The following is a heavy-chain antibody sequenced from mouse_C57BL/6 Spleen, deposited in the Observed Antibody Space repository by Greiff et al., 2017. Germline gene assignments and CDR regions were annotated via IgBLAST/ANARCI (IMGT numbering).Heavy chain of an antibody. CDR1: GYSFTDYN. CDR2: IHPNYGTT. Sequence: EVKLVESGPELVKPGASVKISCKASGYSFTDYNMNWVKQSNGKSLEWIGVIHPNYGTTSYNQKFKGKATLTVDQSSSTAYMQLNSLTSEDSAVYYCARAPCGSNYGGAYWGQGTLVTVYA. CDR3: ARAPCGSNYGGAY. D-gene: IGHD1-1*01. V-gene: IGHV1-39*01. J-gene: IGHJ3*01.